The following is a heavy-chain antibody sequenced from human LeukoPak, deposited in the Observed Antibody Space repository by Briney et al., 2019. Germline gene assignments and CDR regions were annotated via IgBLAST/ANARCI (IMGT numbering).Heavy chain of an antibody. Sequence: SGGSLRLSCAASGFTFSSYGMHWVRQAPGKGLEWVAVIWYDGSNKYYADSVKGRFTISRDNSKNTLYLQMNSLRAEDTAVYYCARDFEMGVKWTVAGYFDYWGQGTLVTVSS. CDR2: IWYDGSNK. CDR3: ARDFEMGVKWTVAGYFDY. J-gene: IGHJ4*02. CDR1: GFTFSSYG. V-gene: IGHV3-33*01. D-gene: IGHD6-19*01.